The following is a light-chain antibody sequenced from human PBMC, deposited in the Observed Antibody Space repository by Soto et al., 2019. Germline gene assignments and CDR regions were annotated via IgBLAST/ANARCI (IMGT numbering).Light chain of an antibody. CDR1: QSVSSSY. V-gene: IGKV3-20*01. Sequence: EIVLTQSPGTLSLSPGERATLSCRASQSVSSSYLAWYQQKPGQAPRLLIYGASSRATGIPDRFSGSGSGTAFTLTISSLEPEDFAVYYCQQYGSSPPRITFGQGTRLEIK. J-gene: IGKJ5*01. CDR3: QQYGSSPPRIT. CDR2: GAS.